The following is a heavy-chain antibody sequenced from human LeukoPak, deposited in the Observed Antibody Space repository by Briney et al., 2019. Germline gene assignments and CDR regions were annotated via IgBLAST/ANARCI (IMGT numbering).Heavy chain of an antibody. D-gene: IGHD3-22*01. CDR2: IYYSGST. V-gene: IGHV4-59*08. CDR1: GGSISSYY. J-gene: IGHJ4*02. Sequence: SETLSLTCTVSGGSISSYYWSWIRQPPGKGLEWIGYIYYSGSTNYNPPLKSRVTISVDTSKNQFSLKLSSVTAADTAVYFCARHLYDSSGYFDYWGQGTLVTVSS. CDR3: ARHLYDSSGYFDY.